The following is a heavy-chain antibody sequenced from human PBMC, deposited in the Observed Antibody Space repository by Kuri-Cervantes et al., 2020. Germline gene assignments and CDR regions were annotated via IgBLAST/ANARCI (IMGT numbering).Heavy chain of an antibody. CDR2: IGTAGDT. Sequence: LSLTCAASGFTFSSYDMHWVRQATGKGLEWVSAIGTAGDTYYPGSVKGRFTISRENAKNSLYLQMNSLRAGDTAVYYCARGDSTVTTWGYWYFDPWGRGTLVTVSS. V-gene: IGHV3-13*01. D-gene: IGHD4-17*01. J-gene: IGHJ2*01. CDR1: GFTFSSYD. CDR3: ARGDSTVTTWGYWYFDP.